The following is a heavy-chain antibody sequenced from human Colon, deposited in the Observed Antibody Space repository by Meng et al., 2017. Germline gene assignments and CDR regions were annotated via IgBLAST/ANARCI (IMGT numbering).Heavy chain of an antibody. D-gene: IGHD3-10*02. CDR2: TYYRSKYYN. CDR3: ARDWGDVRGGFDF. CDR1: GDSFSSNSAA. V-gene: IGHV6-1*01. Sequence: QLQQDGPGLVKPSPTPSLTCALSGDSFSSNSAAWNWIRQSPSRGLEWLGRTYYRSKYYNDYALSVKSRITINPDTSKNQFSLQLNSVTPEDTAIYYCARDWGDVRGGFDFWGQGTLVTVSS. J-gene: IGHJ4*02.